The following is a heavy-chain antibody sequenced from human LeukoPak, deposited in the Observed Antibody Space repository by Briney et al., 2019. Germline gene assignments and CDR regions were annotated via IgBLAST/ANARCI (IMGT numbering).Heavy chain of an antibody. J-gene: IGHJ4*02. CDR1: GDSISRYF. CDR3: ARTRSGWYSFVDY. CDR2: ISNSGNT. V-gene: IGHV4-59*01. Sequence: SETLSLTCAVSGDSISRYFWSWIRQPPGKGLEWVGYISNSGNTNYNPSLKNRVTISVDTSENQFSLNLTSVTTADTAVYFCARTRSGWYSFVDYWGQGILVTVSS. D-gene: IGHD6-19*01.